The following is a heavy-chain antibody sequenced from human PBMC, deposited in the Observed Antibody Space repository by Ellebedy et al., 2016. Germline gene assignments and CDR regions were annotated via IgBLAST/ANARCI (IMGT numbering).Heavy chain of an antibody. J-gene: IGHJ6*03. CDR3: ARHLTTVTTTGGYYYYYYMDV. D-gene: IGHD4-11*01. Sequence: GESLKISXKASGYSFTNYWIGWVRQMPGKGLEWMGIIYPGDSDTRYSPSFQGQVTISADKSISTAYLQWSSLKASDTAMYYCARHLTTVTTTGGYYYYYYMDVWGKGTTVTVSS. V-gene: IGHV5-51*01. CDR1: GYSFTNYW. CDR2: IYPGDSDT.